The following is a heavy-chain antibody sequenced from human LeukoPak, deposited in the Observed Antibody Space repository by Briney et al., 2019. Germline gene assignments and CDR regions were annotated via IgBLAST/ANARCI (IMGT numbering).Heavy chain of an antibody. D-gene: IGHD4-17*01. Sequence: SVKVSCKASGGTFSSYAISWVRQAPGQGLEWMGGIIPIFGTANYAQKFQGRVTITADESTSTAYMELSSLRSEDTAVYYCARDTLTDYGDYGHWFDPWGQGTLVTVSS. CDR3: ARDTLTDYGDYGHWFDP. J-gene: IGHJ5*02. CDR2: IIPIFGTA. V-gene: IGHV1-69*13. CDR1: GGTFSSYA.